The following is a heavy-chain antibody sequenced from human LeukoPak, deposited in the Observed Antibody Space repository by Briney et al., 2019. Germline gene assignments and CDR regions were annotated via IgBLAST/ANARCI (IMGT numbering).Heavy chain of an antibody. CDR1: GFTFSSYA. CDR3: AKDRYSYAFEYFDS. V-gene: IGHV3-30*18. CDR2: ISNDGSKK. J-gene: IGHJ4*02. D-gene: IGHD5-18*01. Sequence: SGGSPRLSCAASGFTFSSYAMSWVRQAPGKGLEWVAVISNDGSKKYSADSVKGRFTISRDNSKNTLYLQMNSLRAEDTAVYYCAKDRYSYAFEYFDSWGQGTLVTVSS.